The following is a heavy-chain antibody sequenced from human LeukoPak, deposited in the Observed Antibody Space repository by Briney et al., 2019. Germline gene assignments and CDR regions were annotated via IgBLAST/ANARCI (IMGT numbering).Heavy chain of an antibody. CDR3: ASDHTRLAAREF. D-gene: IGHD6-6*01. CDR2: IDPNSGDT. J-gene: IGHJ4*02. V-gene: IGHV1-2*02. Sequence: ASVTVSFKASGYSFTIYGISWVRQAPGQGLEWMGWIDPNSGDTKYTQKFQGRVTITSDTSISTAYMELSRLRSDDTAVYYCASDHTRLAAREFWGQGTLVTVSS. CDR1: GYSFTIYG.